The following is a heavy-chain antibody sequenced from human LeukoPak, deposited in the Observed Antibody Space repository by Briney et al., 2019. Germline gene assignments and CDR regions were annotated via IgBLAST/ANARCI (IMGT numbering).Heavy chain of an antibody. CDR1: GYTLTSYD. J-gene: IGHJ3*02. D-gene: IGHD6-6*01. Sequence: ASVKVSCKASGYTLTSYDINWVRQATGQGLEWMGWMNPNSGNTGYAQKFQGRVTITRNTSISTAYMELSSLRSEDTAVYYCARGQYSSSSGDAFDIWGQGTMVTVSS. V-gene: IGHV1-8*03. CDR3: ARGQYSSSSGDAFDI. CDR2: MNPNSGNT.